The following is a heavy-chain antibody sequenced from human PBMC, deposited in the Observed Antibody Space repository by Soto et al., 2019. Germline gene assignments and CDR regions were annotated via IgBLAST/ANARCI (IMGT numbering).Heavy chain of an antibody. V-gene: IGHV3-11*06. CDR1: GFTFSDYY. CDR2: ISSSSSYT. CDR3: ARDRRYSNHPSNWFDP. Sequence: PGGSLRLSCAASGFTFSDYYMSWIRQAPGKGLEWVSYISSSSSYTNYADSVKGRFTMSRDNAKNSLYLQMNSLRAEDTAVYYCARDRRYSNHPSNWFDPWGQGTLVTVSP. D-gene: IGHD4-4*01. J-gene: IGHJ5*02.